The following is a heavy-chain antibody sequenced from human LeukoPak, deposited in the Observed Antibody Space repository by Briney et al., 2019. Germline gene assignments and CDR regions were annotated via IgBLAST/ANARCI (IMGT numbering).Heavy chain of an antibody. J-gene: IGHJ4*01. Sequence: GGSLRLSCAASGFTFSNSAMSWVRQAPGRGLEWVSTLGGSGITTYYADSVKGRFTISRDNSKNTLYLQMNSLRAEDTAVYYCAKGIYSSGWSYFDYWGHGTLVTVSS. D-gene: IGHD6-19*01. V-gene: IGHV3-23*01. CDR3: AKGIYSSGWSYFDY. CDR1: GFTFSNSA. CDR2: LGGSGITT.